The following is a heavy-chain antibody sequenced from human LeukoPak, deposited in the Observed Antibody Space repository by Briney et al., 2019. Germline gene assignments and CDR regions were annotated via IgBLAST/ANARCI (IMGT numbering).Heavy chain of an antibody. CDR3: ASHRITIFGVVNGYFDY. J-gene: IGHJ4*02. D-gene: IGHD3-3*01. V-gene: IGHV4-4*07. Sequence: SETLSLTCTVSGGSISSYYWSWIRQSAGKGLEWIGRIYTSGSTNYNPSLKSRVTMSVDTSKNQFSLKLSSVTAADTAVYYCASHRITIFGVVNGYFDYWGQGTLVTVSS. CDR1: GGSISSYY. CDR2: IYTSGST.